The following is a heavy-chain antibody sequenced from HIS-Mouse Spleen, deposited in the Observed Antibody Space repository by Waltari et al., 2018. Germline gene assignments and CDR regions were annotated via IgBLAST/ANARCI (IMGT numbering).Heavy chain of an antibody. Sequence: QVQLVQSGAEVKKPGASVKVSCKASGYTFTSYDINWLRQATGQGLEWMGWMKPNSGKTGYAQKFQGRVTMTRNTSISTAYMGLSSLRSEETAVYYCARVYYDFWSGYYYWGPGTLVNVSS. V-gene: IGHV1-8*01. CDR3: ARVYYDFWSGYYY. CDR2: MKPNSGKT. D-gene: IGHD3-3*01. J-gene: IGHJ4*02. CDR1: GYTFTSYD.